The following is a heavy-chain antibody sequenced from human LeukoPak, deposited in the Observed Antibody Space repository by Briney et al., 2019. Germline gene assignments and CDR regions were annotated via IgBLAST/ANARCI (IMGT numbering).Heavy chain of an antibody. Sequence: ASVKVSCKASGYTFTTNGISWVRQATGQGLEWMAWISPDNGDTKYAQEFQGRLTVTTDTSTSTAYMELRSLRPDDTAVYYCARLRGGIYSSRDAFDIWGQGTMVTVSS. J-gene: IGHJ3*02. V-gene: IGHV1-18*04. D-gene: IGHD6-19*01. CDR1: GYTFTTNG. CDR2: ISPDNGDT. CDR3: ARLRGGIYSSRDAFDI.